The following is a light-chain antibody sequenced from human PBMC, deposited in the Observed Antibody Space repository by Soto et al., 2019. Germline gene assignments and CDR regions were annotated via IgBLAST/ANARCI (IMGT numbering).Light chain of an antibody. Sequence: QSALTQPAPVSGSPGQSITISCTGTSSDVGGYNYVSWYQQHPGKAPKLMIYDVSNWPSGVSNRFSGSKSGNTASLTISGLQAEDEADYSCSSYTRSSTLYVVFAGGTKLTVL. J-gene: IGLJ2*01. V-gene: IGLV2-14*01. CDR3: SSYTRSSTLYVV. CDR2: DVS. CDR1: SSDVGGYNY.